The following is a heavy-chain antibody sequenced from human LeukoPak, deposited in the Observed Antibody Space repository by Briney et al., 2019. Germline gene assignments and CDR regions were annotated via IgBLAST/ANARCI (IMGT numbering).Heavy chain of an antibody. J-gene: IGHJ3*01. D-gene: IGHD2-21*02. CDR1: GFTLSTYT. CDR2: IISSSSYT. CDR3: ARDFGAYCGGDCYSYAFDF. Sequence: GGSLRLSCAASGFTLSTYTMNWVRQAPGKGLEWVSYIISSSSYTNYADSVKGRFTISRDNAKNSLYLQMNSLRAEDTAVYYCARDFGAYCGGDCYSYAFDFWGQGTVVTVSS. V-gene: IGHV3-21*05.